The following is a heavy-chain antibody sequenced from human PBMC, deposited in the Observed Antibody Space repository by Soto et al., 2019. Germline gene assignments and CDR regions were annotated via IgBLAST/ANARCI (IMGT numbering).Heavy chain of an antibody. CDR2: ISGSGGST. D-gene: IGHD3-22*01. CDR3: AKEGYYDSSGYSRYYYGMDV. V-gene: IGHV3-23*01. J-gene: IGHJ6*02. Sequence: PGGSLRLSCAASGFTFSSYAMSWVRQAPGKGLEWVSAISGSGGSTYYADSVKGRFTISRDNSENTLYLQMNSLRAEDTAVYYCAKEGYYDSSGYSRYYYGMDVWGQGTTVTVSS. CDR1: GFTFSSYA.